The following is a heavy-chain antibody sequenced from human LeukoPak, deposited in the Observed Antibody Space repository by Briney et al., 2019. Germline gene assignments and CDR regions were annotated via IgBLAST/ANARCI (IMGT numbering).Heavy chain of an antibody. J-gene: IGHJ6*04. V-gene: IGHV3-48*03. CDR1: GFTFSSYE. D-gene: IGHD3-10*02. CDR2: ISSSGSTI. CDR3: AELGITMIGGV. Sequence: PGGSLRLSCAASGFTFSSYETNWVRQAPGKGLEWVSYISSSGSTIYYADSVKGRFTISRDNAKNSLYLQMNSLRAEGTAVYYCAELGITMIGGVWGKGTTVTIPS.